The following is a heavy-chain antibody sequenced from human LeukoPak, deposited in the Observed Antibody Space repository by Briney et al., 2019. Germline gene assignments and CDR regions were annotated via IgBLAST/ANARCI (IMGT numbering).Heavy chain of an antibody. Sequence: KSSETLSLTCTVSGGSISSYYWSWIRQPPGKGLDWIGYIYYSGSTNYNPSLKSRVTISVDTSKNQFSLKLSSVTAAGTAVYYCARYVWGSYPTFEDYWGQGTLVTVSS. CDR2: IYYSGST. V-gene: IGHV4-59*01. D-gene: IGHD3-16*02. CDR1: GGSISSYY. J-gene: IGHJ4*02. CDR3: ARYVWGSYPTFEDY.